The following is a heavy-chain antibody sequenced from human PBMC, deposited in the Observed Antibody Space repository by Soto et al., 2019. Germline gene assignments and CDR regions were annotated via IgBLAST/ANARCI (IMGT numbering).Heavy chain of an antibody. J-gene: IGHJ4*02. D-gene: IGHD5-18*01. CDR2: ISAYNGNT. Sequence: ASVKVSCKASGYTFTSYGISWVRQAPGQGLEWMGWISAYNGNTSYAQKLQGRVTMTTDTSTSTAYMELRSLRSDDTAVYYCARDSGLRGYSYGFDCWGQGTLVTVSS. V-gene: IGHV1-18*01. CDR3: ARDSGLRGYSYGFDC. CDR1: GYTFTSYG.